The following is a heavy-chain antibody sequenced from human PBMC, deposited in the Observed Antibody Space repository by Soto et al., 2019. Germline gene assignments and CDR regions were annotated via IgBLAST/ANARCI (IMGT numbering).Heavy chain of an antibody. CDR2: IYYTGST. CDR3: ASALYCSGGSCSFDP. CDR1: GCSVSSGNYY. D-gene: IGHD2-15*01. J-gene: IGHJ5*02. Sequence: KPSETLSLTCTVSGCSVSSGNYYWSWIRQPPGKGLEWIGFIYYTGSTSYNPSLKSRVTISMDTSKNQFSLKLTSVTAADTAVYYCASALYCSGGSCSFDPWGQGTLVTVSS. V-gene: IGHV4-61*01.